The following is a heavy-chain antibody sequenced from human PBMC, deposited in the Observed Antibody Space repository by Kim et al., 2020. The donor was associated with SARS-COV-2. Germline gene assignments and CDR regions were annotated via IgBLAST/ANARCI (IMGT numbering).Heavy chain of an antibody. Sequence: ASVKVSCKASGYTFTSYGISWVRQAPGQGLEWMGWISAYNGNTNYAQKLQGRVTMTTDTSTSTAYMELRSLRSDDTAVYYCARDFPYSSGWYGLHGMDVWGQGTTVTVSS. CDR1: GYTFTSYG. J-gene: IGHJ6*02. V-gene: IGHV1-18*01. D-gene: IGHD6-19*01. CDR3: ARDFPYSSGWYGLHGMDV. CDR2: ISAYNGNT.